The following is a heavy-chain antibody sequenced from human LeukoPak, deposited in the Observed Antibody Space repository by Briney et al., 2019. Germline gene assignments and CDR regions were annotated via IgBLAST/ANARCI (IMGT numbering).Heavy chain of an antibody. Sequence: GRSLRLSCAASGFTFSSYAMHWVRQAPGKGLEWVAVISYDGSNKYYADSVKGRFTISRDNAKNSLYLQMNSLRAEDTAVYYCLAESSTSYEGYWGQGTLVTVSS. CDR2: ISYDGSNK. CDR1: GFTFSSYA. V-gene: IGHV3-30*04. D-gene: IGHD6-6*01. J-gene: IGHJ4*02. CDR3: LAESSTSYEGY.